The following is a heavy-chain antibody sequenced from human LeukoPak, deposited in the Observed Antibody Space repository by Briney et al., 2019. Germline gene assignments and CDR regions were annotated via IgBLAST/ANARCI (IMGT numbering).Heavy chain of an antibody. D-gene: IGHD3-3*01. CDR1: GFTFSSYG. Sequence: GGSLRLSCAASGFTFSSYGMHWVRQAPGKGLEWVAFIRYDGSNKYYADSVKGRFTISRDNSKNTLYLQMNSLRAEDTAVYYCAKDYRLRFLEWLFDHWGQGTLVTVSS. CDR3: AKDYRLRFLEWLFDH. V-gene: IGHV3-30*02. CDR2: IRYDGSNK. J-gene: IGHJ4*02.